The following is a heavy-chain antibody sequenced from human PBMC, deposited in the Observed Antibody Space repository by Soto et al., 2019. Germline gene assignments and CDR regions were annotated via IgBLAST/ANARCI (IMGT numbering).Heavy chain of an antibody. D-gene: IGHD4-4*01. Sequence: ASVKVSCKASGYTFTSYGISWVRQAPGQGLEWMGWTSAYNGNTNYAQKLQGRVTMTTDTSTSTAYMELRSLRSDDTAVYYCARVRDLYSNYDGMDVWGQGTTVTVSS. J-gene: IGHJ6*02. CDR3: ARVRDLYSNYDGMDV. CDR1: GYTFTSYG. CDR2: TSAYNGNT. V-gene: IGHV1-18*04.